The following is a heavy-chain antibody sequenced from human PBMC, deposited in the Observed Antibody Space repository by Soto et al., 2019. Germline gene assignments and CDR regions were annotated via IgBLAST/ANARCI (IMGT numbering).Heavy chain of an antibody. J-gene: IGHJ4*02. V-gene: IGHV6-1*01. CDR2: TYYRSRWYN. Sequence: PSQTLSLTCAISGDSVSGNSAAWNWVRQSPSRGLEWLGRTYYRSRWYNDYAVSVKSRITVTPDASKNHFSLQLTSVTAADTAVYYCARALSTHIAVAGMGYFDSWGPGTLVTVSS. CDR3: ARALSTHIAVAGMGYFDS. CDR1: GDSVSGNSAA. D-gene: IGHD6-19*01.